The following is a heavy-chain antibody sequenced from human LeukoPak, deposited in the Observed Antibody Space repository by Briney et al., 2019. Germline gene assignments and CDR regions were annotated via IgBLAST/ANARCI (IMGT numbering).Heavy chain of an antibody. CDR2: IWFDGSNK. CDR1: GFTFSSYG. V-gene: IGHV3-33*01. CDR3: ARGSGSFSGGFDY. D-gene: IGHD1-26*01. J-gene: IGHJ4*02. Sequence: GGSLRLSCAASGFTFSSYGMHWVRQAPGKGLEWVALIWFDGSNKYYADSVKGRFTISRDNSKNTLYLQMNSLRAEDTAVYYCARGSGSFSGGFDYWGQGTLVTVSS.